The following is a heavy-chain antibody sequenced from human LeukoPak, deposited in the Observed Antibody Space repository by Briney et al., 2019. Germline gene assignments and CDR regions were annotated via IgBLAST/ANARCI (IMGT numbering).Heavy chain of an antibody. CDR2: IYSGGGT. Sequence: SQTLSLTCTVSGASITSNSYYRSWIRQPAGKGLEWIGRIYSGGGTNYNPSLKSRVTISVDTSKNHFSLRLSSVPAADTALYYCARDVPGSMGFDYWGQGTLVTVSS. D-gene: IGHD2/OR15-2a*01. CDR1: GASITSNSYY. V-gene: IGHV4-61*02. CDR3: ARDVPGSMGFDY. J-gene: IGHJ4*02.